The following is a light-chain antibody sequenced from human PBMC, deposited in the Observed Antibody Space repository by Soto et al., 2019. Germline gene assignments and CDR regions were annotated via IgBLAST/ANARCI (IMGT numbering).Light chain of an antibody. CDR3: CPYAGSSKPCV. Sequence: SVLTQPASVSGSPGHSITISFTGTSSDVGSYNLVSWYQQHPGKAPKLMIYEGSKLPSGVSNRFSGSKSGNTASLTISGLTAEAEADYSCCPYAGSSKPCVFGNGKKVTV. V-gene: IGLV2-23*01. CDR1: SSDVGSYNL. J-gene: IGLJ1*01. CDR2: EGS.